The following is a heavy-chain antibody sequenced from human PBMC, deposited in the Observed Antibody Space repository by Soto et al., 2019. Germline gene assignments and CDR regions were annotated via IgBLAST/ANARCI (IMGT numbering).Heavy chain of an antibody. V-gene: IGHV4-59*01. J-gene: IGHJ5*02. CDR3: ARGDADHRRGFDP. CDR1: GGSISSYY. Sequence: QVQLQESGPGLVKPSETLSLTCTVSGGSISSYYLSWIRQPPGQGLEWIGYIYYSGSTNDNPSLKSRVTVSVDTSKKQFALKLSYVTAADTAVYYCARGDADHRRGFDPWGQGTLVTVSS. D-gene: IGHD3-10*01. CDR2: IYYSGST.